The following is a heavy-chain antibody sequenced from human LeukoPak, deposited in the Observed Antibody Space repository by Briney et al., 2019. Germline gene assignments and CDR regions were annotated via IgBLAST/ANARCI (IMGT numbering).Heavy chain of an antibody. V-gene: IGHV3-23*01. CDR3: AKRLVCTTTHCYGFDF. CDR1: GFTFSNYA. D-gene: IGHD2-2*01. J-gene: IGHJ4*02. CDR2: ISASGGST. Sequence: GGSLRLSCAASGFTFSNYAMSWVRQAPGKGLEWVSTISASGGSTYYADSVKGRFTISRDNSKNTLSLQMNSLRAEDTAIYYCAKRLVCTTTHCYGFDFWGQGTLVTVSS.